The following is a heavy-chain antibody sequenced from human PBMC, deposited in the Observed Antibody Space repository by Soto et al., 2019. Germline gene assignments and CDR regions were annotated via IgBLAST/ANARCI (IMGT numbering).Heavy chain of an antibody. CDR1: VHTCVAKH. D-gene: IGHD3-3*01. V-gene: IGHV1-2*02. Sequence: ASVPAPCRPSVHTCVAKHLHWVRQAAGQGLELMGWMNPNSGYTKYAQKFQGRVTMTIDMSARTVYMELSSLRSEDTAVYYCAREPSGVVHPLSTDVWGQGTTVTVSS. CDR3: AREPSGVVHPLSTDV. CDR2: MNPNSGYT. J-gene: IGHJ6*02.